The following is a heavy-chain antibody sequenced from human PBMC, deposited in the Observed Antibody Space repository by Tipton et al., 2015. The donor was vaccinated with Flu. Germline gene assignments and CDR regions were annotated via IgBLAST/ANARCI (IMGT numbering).Heavy chain of an antibody. CDR3: ARRRYFDL. V-gene: IGHV4-38-2*01. CDR1: GGSIGSHYF. CDR2: IHRSGSA. Sequence: TLSLTCAVYGGSIGSHYFWGWIRQPPEKGLEWIGNIHRSGSARYNPSLRSRVIISLYTSQNLFSLSLSSVTAADTAMYYCARRRYFDLWGRGTQVTVSS. J-gene: IGHJ2*01.